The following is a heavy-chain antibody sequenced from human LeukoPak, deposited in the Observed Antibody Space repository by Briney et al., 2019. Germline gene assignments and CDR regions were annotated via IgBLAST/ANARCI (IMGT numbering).Heavy chain of an antibody. CDR1: GFTVSSSF. Sequence: GGSLRLSCAASGFTVSSSFMSWVRQAPGKGLERVSHIWTVNGVTHYADSVRGRFTIARDNAKNSLSLQMSSLRDEDTAVYYCVRDFNWAFDSWGQGVLVTVAS. CDR2: IWTVNGVT. J-gene: IGHJ4*02. D-gene: IGHD3-16*01. V-gene: IGHV3-11*06. CDR3: VRDFNWAFDS.